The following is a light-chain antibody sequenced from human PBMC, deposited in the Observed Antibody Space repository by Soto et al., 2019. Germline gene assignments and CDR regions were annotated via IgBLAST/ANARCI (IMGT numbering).Light chain of an antibody. J-gene: IGKJ5*01. CDR1: QSLLHSSGYNY. V-gene: IGKV2-28*01. Sequence: EIVLTQSPLSLPVTPGEPASISCRSSQSLLHSSGYNYVDWYLQKPGQSPQLLIYLVSNRASGVPERFSGSGSGTDFTLKISRVEAEDVGHYYCMQALQTPLPFGQGTLPEIK. CDR3: MQALQTPLP. CDR2: LVS.